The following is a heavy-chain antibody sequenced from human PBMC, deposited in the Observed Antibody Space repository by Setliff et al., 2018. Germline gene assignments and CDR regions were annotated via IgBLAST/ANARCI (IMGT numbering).Heavy chain of an antibody. J-gene: IGHJ4*02. D-gene: IGHD6-19*01. CDR2: IYYSGST. Sequence: LSLTCTVSGGSISSSSYYWGWIRQPPGKGLEWIGSIYYSGSTYYNPSLKSRVTISVDTSKNQFSLKLSSVTAADTAVYYCARLYSGWCNYWGQGALVTVSS. V-gene: IGHV4-39*01. CDR3: ARLYSGWCNY. CDR1: GGSISSSSYY.